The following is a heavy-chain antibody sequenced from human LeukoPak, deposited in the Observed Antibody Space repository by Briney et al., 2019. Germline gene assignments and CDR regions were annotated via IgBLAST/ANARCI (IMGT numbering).Heavy chain of an antibody. CDR1: GGSFSSYY. D-gene: IGHD1-1*01. CDR3: ARLELERLSWFDP. V-gene: IGHV4-59*01. Sequence: SETLSLTCTVSGGSFSSYYWSWIRQPPGKGLEWIGYIYYSGSTSYNPSLKSRVTISLDTSKNQFSLKLSSVTAADTAVYYCARLELERLSWFDPWGQGTLVTVSS. CDR2: IYYSGST. J-gene: IGHJ5*02.